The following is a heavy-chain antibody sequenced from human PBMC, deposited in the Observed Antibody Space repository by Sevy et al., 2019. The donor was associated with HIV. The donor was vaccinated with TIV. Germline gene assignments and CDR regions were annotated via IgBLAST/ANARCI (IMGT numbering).Heavy chain of an antibody. Sequence: GGSLRLSCAVSGFTFRNYAIHWVRQAPGKWLEWVAVISHDGSHKYSADSVKGRFTISRDNSKNTLYLQMNSLRAEDTAMYYCARDPTIYASGWYYFDYWGQGTLVTVSS. J-gene: IGHJ4*02. CDR2: ISHDGSHK. CDR3: ARDPTIYASGWYYFDY. D-gene: IGHD6-19*01. V-gene: IGHV3-30*04. CDR1: GFTFRNYA.